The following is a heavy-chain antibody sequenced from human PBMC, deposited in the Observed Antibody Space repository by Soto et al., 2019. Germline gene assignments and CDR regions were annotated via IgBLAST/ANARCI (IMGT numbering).Heavy chain of an antibody. V-gene: IGHV3-30*18. Sequence: QVQLVESGGGVVQPGRSLRLSCAASGFTFSSYGMHWVRQAPGKGLEWVAVISYDGSNKYYADSVKGRFTISRDNSKNTLYLQMNSLRAEDTAVYYCAKETGIVGDRGFDYWGQGTLVTVSS. CDR1: GFTFSSYG. CDR3: AKETGIVGDRGFDY. D-gene: IGHD1-26*01. CDR2: ISYDGSNK. J-gene: IGHJ4*02.